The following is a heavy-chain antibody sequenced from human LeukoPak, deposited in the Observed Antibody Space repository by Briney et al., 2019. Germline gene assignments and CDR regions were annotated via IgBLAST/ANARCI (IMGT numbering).Heavy chain of an antibody. CDR1: GFTFSNYG. D-gene: IGHD4-17*01. Sequence: HPGGSLRLSCAASGFTFSNYGMHWVRQAPGKGLEWVAVISYDGSDDYYADSVKGRFTISRDTSKNTVYLQMNSLRAEDTAVYYCARASPDYGDFGGGFDYWGQGTLVTVSS. V-gene: IGHV3-30*03. CDR3: ARASPDYGDFGGGFDY. CDR2: ISYDGSDD. J-gene: IGHJ4*02.